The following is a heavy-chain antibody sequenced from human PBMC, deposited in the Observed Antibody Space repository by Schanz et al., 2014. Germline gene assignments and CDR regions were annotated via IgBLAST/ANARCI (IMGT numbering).Heavy chain of an antibody. CDR1: TFTFDHYA. CDR2: ISSGGGST. Sequence: EVQLVESGGGLVQPGGSLRLSCSASTFTFDHYAMTWVRQAPGKGLEWVSSISSGGGSTYYADSVKGRFTISRDNSKNTLYLQMKSLRAEDTAVYYCARVKYCTITRCYRTETEGIYYMDVWGKGTTVTVSS. D-gene: IGHD2-2*01. V-gene: IGHV3-23*04. J-gene: IGHJ6*03. CDR3: ARVKYCTITRCYRTETEGIYYMDV.